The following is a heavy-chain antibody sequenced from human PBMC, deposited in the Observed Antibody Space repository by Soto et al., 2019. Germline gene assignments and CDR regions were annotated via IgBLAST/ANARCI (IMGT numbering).Heavy chain of an antibody. CDR3: AREGSGSSFFDY. J-gene: IGHJ4*02. CDR1: GGSISSSNW. D-gene: IGHD3-10*01. Sequence: QVQLQESGPGLVKPSGTLSLTCAVSGGSISSSNWWSWVRQPPGKGLEWIGETHHSGTTNYNPSLKSRVTISVDKSKNQFSLKLSSVTAADTALYYCAREGSGSSFFDYWGQGTLVTVSS. V-gene: IGHV4-4*02. CDR2: THHSGTT.